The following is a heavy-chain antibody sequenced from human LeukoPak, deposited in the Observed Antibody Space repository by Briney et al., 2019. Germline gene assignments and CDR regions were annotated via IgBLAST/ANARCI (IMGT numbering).Heavy chain of an antibody. V-gene: IGHV4-39*01. CDR2: IYYSGST. Sequence: PSETLSLTCTVSGGSVSSSSYYWGWIRQPPGKGLEWIGSIYYSGSTYYNPSLKSRVTISVDTSKNQFSLKLSSVTAADTAVYYCARRSGSYRYYFDYWGQGTLVTVSS. J-gene: IGHJ4*02. D-gene: IGHD1-26*01. CDR3: ARRSGSYRYYFDY. CDR1: GGSVSSSSYY.